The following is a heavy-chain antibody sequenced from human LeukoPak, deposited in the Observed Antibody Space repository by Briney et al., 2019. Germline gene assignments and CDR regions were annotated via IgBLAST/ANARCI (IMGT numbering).Heavy chain of an antibody. CDR1: GFTFSSNS. D-gene: IGHD1-14*01. Sequence: GGSLRLSCAASGFTFSSNSMNWVRQAPGKGLEWVALISSDTTHTFYGDSVKGRFTISRDNGKNSVSLQMDSLRVEDTAMYYCARAPYPEAVAGYFQHWGQGTLVTVSS. CDR3: ARAPYPEAVAGYFQH. CDR2: ISSDTTHT. V-gene: IGHV3-21*01. J-gene: IGHJ1*01.